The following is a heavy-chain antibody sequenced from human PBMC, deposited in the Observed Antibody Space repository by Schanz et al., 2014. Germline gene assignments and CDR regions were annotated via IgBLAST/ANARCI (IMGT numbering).Heavy chain of an antibody. J-gene: IGHJ4*02. CDR2: ITAYNGDT. V-gene: IGHV1-18*01. D-gene: IGHD4-17*01. Sequence: QGQLVQSGAEVKKPGASVKVSCKASGYTFTSHGISWVRQAPGQGLEWMGWITAYNGDTNYALKLQGRVTMTTDTSTGTAYMELSSLRSEDTAVYYCARGYGDSPTDFWGQGTLVTVSS. CDR3: ARGYGDSPTDF. CDR1: GYTFTSHG.